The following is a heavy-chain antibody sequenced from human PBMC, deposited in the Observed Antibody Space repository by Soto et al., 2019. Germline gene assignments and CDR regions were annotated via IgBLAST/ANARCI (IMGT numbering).Heavy chain of an antibody. D-gene: IGHD6-19*01. Sequence: EVQLLESGGGLVQPGGSLRLSCAAPGFTFSSYAMSWVRQDPGKGLEWVSAISGSGGSTYYADSVKGRFTCSRDNSKNALYVQMNSQRAEDTAVYYCAKAENSSGWYGTFDIWGKGRMVTVSS. CDR3: AKAENSSGWYGTFDI. J-gene: IGHJ3*02. CDR2: ISGSGGST. CDR1: GFTFSSYA. V-gene: IGHV3-23*01.